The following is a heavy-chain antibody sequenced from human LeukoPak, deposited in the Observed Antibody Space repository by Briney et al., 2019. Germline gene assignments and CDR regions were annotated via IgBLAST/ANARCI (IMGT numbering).Heavy chain of an antibody. J-gene: IGHJ5*02. CDR1: GFTFSNYW. V-gene: IGHV3-7*05. CDR2: IKQDGSEK. D-gene: IGHD5-24*01. CDR3: ARASDPWLQLT. Sequence: PGGSLRPSCAASGFTFSNYWMIWVRQAPGKGLGWVGNIKQDGSEKRYADSVRGRFSISRDNAQTSLYLQMNSLRAEDTAVYYCARASDPWLQLTWGQGTLVTVSS.